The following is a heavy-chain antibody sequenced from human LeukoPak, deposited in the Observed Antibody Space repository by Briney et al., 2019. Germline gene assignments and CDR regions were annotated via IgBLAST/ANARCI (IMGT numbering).Heavy chain of an antibody. Sequence: SETLSLTCTVSGGSISSYYWSWIRQPPGKGLEWIGYIYYSGSTNYNPSLKSRVTISVDTSKNQFSLKLGSVTAADTAVYYRARGVIRFDPWGQGTLVTVSS. CDR2: IYYSGST. CDR3: ARGVIRFDP. V-gene: IGHV4-59*01. CDR1: GGSISSYY. J-gene: IGHJ5*02. D-gene: IGHD3-10*01.